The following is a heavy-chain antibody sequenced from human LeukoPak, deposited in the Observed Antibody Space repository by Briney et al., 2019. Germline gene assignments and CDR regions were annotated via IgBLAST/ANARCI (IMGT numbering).Heavy chain of an antibody. J-gene: IGHJ3*02. D-gene: IGHD3-3*01. CDR3: AKDTGRPTDAITMEDNAFDI. Sequence: GRSLRLSCAASGFTFDDHGMHWVRQAPGKGLEWVSGISWSSGIIGYADSVKGRFTISRDNAKNSLYLQMDSLRAEDTALYYCAKDTGRPTDAITMEDNAFDIWGQGTMVTVSS. CDR1: GFTFDDHG. CDR2: ISWSSGII. V-gene: IGHV3-9*01.